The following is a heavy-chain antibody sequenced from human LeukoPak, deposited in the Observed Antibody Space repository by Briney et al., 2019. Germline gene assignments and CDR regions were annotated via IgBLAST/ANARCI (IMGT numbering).Heavy chain of an antibody. J-gene: IGHJ3*02. CDR2: IYYSGST. CDR3: ARRYCSSTSCYSGGDAFDI. CDR1: GGSISSYY. D-gene: IGHD2-2*02. V-gene: IGHV4-59*01. Sequence: SETLSLTCTVSGGSISSYYWSWIRQPPGKGLEWIGYIYYSGSTNYNPSLKSRVTISVDTSKNQFSLKLSSVTAADTAVYYCARRYCSSTSCYSGGDAFDIWGQGTMDTVSS.